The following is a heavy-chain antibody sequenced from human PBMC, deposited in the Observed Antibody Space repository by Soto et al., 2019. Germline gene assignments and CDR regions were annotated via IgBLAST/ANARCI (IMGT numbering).Heavy chain of an antibody. CDR2: IKSKAHGETA. J-gene: IGHJ4*02. CDR1: GFSFSDAW. V-gene: IGHV3-15*01. D-gene: IGHD5-12*01. CDR3: TTGVDGYNPFDY. Sequence: EAQLVESGGGLVEPGGSLRVSCAASGFSFSDAWMIWVRQAPGKGLEWVGRIKSKAHGETADYAAPVKGRFTISRDDSKYTVYLQMNNRKIEDTAVYYCTTGVDGYNPFDYWGQGTLVTVSS.